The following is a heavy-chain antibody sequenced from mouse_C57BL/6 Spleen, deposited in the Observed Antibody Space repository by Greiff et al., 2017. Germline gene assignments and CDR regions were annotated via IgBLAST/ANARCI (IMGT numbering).Heavy chain of an antibody. J-gene: IGHJ4*01. D-gene: IGHD2-2*01. V-gene: IGHV1-26*01. CDR1: GYTFTDYY. Sequence: EVQLQQSGPELVKPGASVKISCKASGYTFTDYYMNWVKQSHGKSLEWIGEINPNNGGTSYNQKFKGKATLTVDKSSSTAYMELRSLRSEDSAVYYCARLYYGYDYAMDYWGQGTSVTVSS. CDR3: ARLYYGYDYAMDY. CDR2: INPNNGGT.